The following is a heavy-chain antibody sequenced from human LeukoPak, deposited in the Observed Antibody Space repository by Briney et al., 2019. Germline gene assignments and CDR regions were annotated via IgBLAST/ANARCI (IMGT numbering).Heavy chain of an antibody. J-gene: IGHJ1*01. Sequence: SETLSLTCTVSGDSISSYYWSWIRQPPGKGLEWIGYMYYSGSTSYNPSLKSRFTISADTSKNQFSLKLSSVTAADTAVYYCARVLRGYSGYDLGLIQHWGQGTLVTVSS. D-gene: IGHD5-12*01. V-gene: IGHV4-59*01. CDR2: MYYSGST. CDR3: ARVLRGYSGYDLGLIQH. CDR1: GDSISSYY.